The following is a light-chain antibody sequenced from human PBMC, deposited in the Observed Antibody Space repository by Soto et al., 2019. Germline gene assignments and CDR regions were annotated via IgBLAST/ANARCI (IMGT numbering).Light chain of an antibody. CDR1: NSDVGGYNY. V-gene: IGLV2-14*01. Sequence: QSALTQPASVSVSPGQSITISCTGTNSDVGGYNYVSWFQQHPGEAPKLMIYEVDYRPSGISDRFSAFKSGNTASLTISGLQAEDEADYYCCSYTSSGTWVFGGGTKLTVL. CDR2: EVD. J-gene: IGLJ3*02. CDR3: CSYTSSGTWV.